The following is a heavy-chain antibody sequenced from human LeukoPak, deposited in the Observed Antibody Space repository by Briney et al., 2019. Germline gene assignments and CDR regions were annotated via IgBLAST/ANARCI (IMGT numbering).Heavy chain of an antibody. V-gene: IGHV3-7*01. Sequence: GGSLRLSCADSGFTFSNYWMSWVHQAPGKGLEWVANMNQDGSEKYYVDSVKGRFTISRDNAKNSLYLQMNSPRAEDTAVYYCARESHATFDYWGQGTLVIVSS. J-gene: IGHJ4*02. CDR2: MNQDGSEK. CDR3: ARESHATFDY. D-gene: IGHD1-26*01. CDR1: GFTFSNYW.